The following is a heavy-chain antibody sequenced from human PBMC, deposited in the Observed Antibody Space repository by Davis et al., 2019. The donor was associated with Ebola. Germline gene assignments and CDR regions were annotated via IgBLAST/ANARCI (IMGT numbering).Heavy chain of an antibody. CDR3: ARNSITRFVYDLSGYYYGMDV. V-gene: IGHV4-34*01. D-gene: IGHD3-16*01. CDR1: GGSFSGYY. Sequence: PSETLSLTCAVYGGSFSGYYWSWIRQPPGKGLEWIGEINHSGSTNYNPSLKSRVTISVDTSKNQFSLKLSSVTAADTAVYYCARNSITRFVYDLSGYYYGMDVWGQGTTVTVSS. CDR2: INHSGST. J-gene: IGHJ6*02.